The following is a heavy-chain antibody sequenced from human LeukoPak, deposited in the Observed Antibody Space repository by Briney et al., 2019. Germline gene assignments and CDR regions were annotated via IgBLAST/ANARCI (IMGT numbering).Heavy chain of an antibody. CDR2: IKQDGSEK. D-gene: IGHD2-15*01. CDR3: ARDLGLLL. V-gene: IGHV3-7*01. Sequence: PGGSLRLSCAASGFTFSTYDMNWVRLAPGKGLEWVANIKQDGSEKYYVDSVKGRFTISRDNAKNSLYLQMNSLRAEDTAVYYCARDLGLLLWGQGTLVTVSS. J-gene: IGHJ4*02. CDR1: GFTFSTYD.